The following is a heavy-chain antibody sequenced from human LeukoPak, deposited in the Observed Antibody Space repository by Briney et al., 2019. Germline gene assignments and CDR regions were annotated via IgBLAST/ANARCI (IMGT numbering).Heavy chain of an antibody. CDR2: ISSSSSII. Sequence: GGSLRLSCAASGFTYSSYSMNWVRQAPTKGLEWVSYISSSSSIIFYADSVKGRFTISRDNAKNSLYLQMNGLRAEDTAVYYCARDKWATGTDDAFDIWGQGTMVTVSS. V-gene: IGHV3-48*01. J-gene: IGHJ3*02. D-gene: IGHD1-1*01. CDR3: ARDKWATGTDDAFDI. CDR1: GFTYSSYS.